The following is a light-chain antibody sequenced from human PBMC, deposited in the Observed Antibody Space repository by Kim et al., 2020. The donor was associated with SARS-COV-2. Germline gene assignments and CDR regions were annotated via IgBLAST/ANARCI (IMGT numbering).Light chain of an antibody. V-gene: IGLV1-40*01. Sequence: GQRVTDPCTGRSSNIGAGYDVHWYQQLPGTAPKLLIYGNSNRPSGVPDRFSGSKSGTSASLAITGLQAEDEADYYCQSYDSSLSGVFGTGTKVTVL. CDR3: QSYDSSLSGV. CDR2: GNS. CDR1: SSNIGAGYD. J-gene: IGLJ1*01.